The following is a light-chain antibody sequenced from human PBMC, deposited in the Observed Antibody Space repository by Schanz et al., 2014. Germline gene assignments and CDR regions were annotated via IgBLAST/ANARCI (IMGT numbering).Light chain of an antibody. J-gene: IGKJ1*01. CDR1: QSVLYSSNNKNY. CDR3: QQYDASRT. CDR2: WAS. Sequence: DIVMTQSPDSLAVSLGERATINCKSSQSVLYSSNNKNYLAWYQQKPRQPPKLLIYWASTRESGVPDRFSGSGSVTDFPLTISSLQAEDVAVYYCQQYDASRTFGQGTKVEIK. V-gene: IGKV4-1*01.